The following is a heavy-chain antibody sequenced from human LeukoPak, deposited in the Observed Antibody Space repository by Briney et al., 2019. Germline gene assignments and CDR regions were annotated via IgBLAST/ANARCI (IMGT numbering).Heavy chain of an antibody. Sequence: PGGSLRLSCVASGFPFSSYWMHWVRHAPEKGLLWVARIHSDGSSTIYADSVKGRFTISRDNAKDTMYLQMNSLRVEDTAVYYCARVYSRVGPFDYWGQGTLVTVSS. D-gene: IGHD5-18*01. V-gene: IGHV3-74*01. CDR2: IHSDGSST. CDR1: GFPFSSYW. CDR3: ARVYSRVGPFDY. J-gene: IGHJ4*02.